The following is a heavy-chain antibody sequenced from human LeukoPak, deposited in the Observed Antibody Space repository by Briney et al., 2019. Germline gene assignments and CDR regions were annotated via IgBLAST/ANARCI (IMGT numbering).Heavy chain of an antibody. V-gene: IGHV3-7*01. J-gene: IGHJ4*02. Sequence: PGGSLRLSCVASGFNFNNYWMSWVRQAPGKGLEWVANIKKDGGDKYYADSVKGRFTISRDNTKNSLYLQVNSLRVEDTAIYYCARGLWYYWGQGTLVTVSS. CDR2: IKKDGGDK. CDR3: ARGLWYY. CDR1: GFNFNNYW. D-gene: IGHD3-10*01.